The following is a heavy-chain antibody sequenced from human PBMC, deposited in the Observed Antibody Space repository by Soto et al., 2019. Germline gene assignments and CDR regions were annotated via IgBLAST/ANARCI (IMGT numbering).Heavy chain of an antibody. V-gene: IGHV4-4*02. Sequence: QVQLQESGPGLVKPSGTLSLTCAVSSGSISSSNWWSWVRQPPGKGLEWIGEIDHSGSTNYNPSLKSRVTISVDKSKNQFSLKLSSVTAADTAVYYCAGRHGYSSGWYLNYWGQGTLVTVSS. J-gene: IGHJ4*02. D-gene: IGHD6-19*01. CDR1: SGSISSSNW. CDR3: AGRHGYSSGWYLNY. CDR2: IDHSGST.